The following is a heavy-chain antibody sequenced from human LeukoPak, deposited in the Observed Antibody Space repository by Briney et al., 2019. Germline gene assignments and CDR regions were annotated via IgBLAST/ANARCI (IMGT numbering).Heavy chain of an antibody. J-gene: IGHJ4*02. D-gene: IGHD6-13*01. CDR1: GGSISSGSYY. V-gene: IGHV4-61*02. CDR3: ARVDSSSWYDY. CDR2: IYTSGST. Sequence: SQTLSLTCTVSGGSISSGSYYWSWIRQPAGKGLEWIGRIYTSGSTNYNPSLKSRVTISVDTSKNQFSLKLSSVTAADTAVYHCARVDSSSWYDYWGQGTLVTVSS.